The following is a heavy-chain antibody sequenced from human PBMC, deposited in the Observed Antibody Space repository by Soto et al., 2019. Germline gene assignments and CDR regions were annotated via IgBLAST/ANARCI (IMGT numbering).Heavy chain of an antibody. Sequence: QVQLQESGPGLVEPSQTLSLTCNVSGDSIHRGGFYWSWIRQHPEKGMEWIGYIYNSGSSYYNPSLQSRVTMSIDTTKNQFSLRLTSVTAADTAVYFCARGAAVTARWFDPWGQGTPVTVSS. CDR1: GDSIHRGGFY. V-gene: IGHV4-31*03. CDR3: ARGAAVTARWFDP. CDR2: IYNSGSS. J-gene: IGHJ5*02. D-gene: IGHD2-21*02.